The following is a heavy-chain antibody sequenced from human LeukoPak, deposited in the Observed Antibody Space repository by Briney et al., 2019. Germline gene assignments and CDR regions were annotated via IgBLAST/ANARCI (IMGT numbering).Heavy chain of an antibody. CDR2: ISYDGSNK. V-gene: IGHV3-30*18. D-gene: IGHD3-9*01. Sequence: PGGSLRLSCAASGFTFSSYGMHWVRQAPGKGLEWVAVISYDGSNKYYADSVKGRFTISRDNSKNTLYLQMNSLRAEDTAVYYCANHIFDWLFLFDYWGQGTLVTVSS. CDR3: ANHIFDWLFLFDY. CDR1: GFTFSSYG. J-gene: IGHJ4*02.